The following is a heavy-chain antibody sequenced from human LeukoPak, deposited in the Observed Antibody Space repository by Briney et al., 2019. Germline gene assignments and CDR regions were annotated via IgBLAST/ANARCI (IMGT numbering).Heavy chain of an antibody. J-gene: IGHJ6*03. V-gene: IGHV4-34*01. CDR2: INHSGST. Sequence: PSETLSLTCAVYGGSFSGYYWSWIRQPPGKGLEWIGEINHSGSTNCNPSLKSRVTISVDTSKNQFSLKLSSVTAADTAVYYCAREARYSYGYRYYYYYMDVWGKGTTVTVSS. CDR3: AREARYSYGYRYYYYYMDV. CDR1: GGSFSGYY. D-gene: IGHD5-18*01.